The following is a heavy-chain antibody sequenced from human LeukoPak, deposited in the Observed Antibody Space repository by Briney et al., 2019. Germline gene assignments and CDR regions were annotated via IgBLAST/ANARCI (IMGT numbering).Heavy chain of an antibody. CDR3: ARDGLSLYYFDY. J-gene: IGHJ4*02. Sequence: ASVKVSCKASGYTFTSYAMHWVRQAPGQRLEWMGWINAGNGNTKYSQKFQGRVTITRDTSASTAYMELSSLRSEDTAAYYCARDGLSLYYFDYWGQGTLVTVSS. D-gene: IGHD3-16*02. CDR2: INAGNGNT. V-gene: IGHV1-3*01. CDR1: GYTFTSYA.